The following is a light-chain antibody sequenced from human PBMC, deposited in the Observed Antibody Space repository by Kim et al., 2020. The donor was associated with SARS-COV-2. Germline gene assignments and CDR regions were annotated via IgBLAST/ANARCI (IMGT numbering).Light chain of an antibody. CDR2: WAS. CDR3: LHYFKTPFT. Sequence: DIVMTQSPDSLAVSLGERATINCRSSQSALWSSNNNNLLTWYQQKPGQPPKALIYWASTRESGVPDRFSASGSGTDFTLTISSVQAEDVAVYYYLHYFKTPFTFDKETRLELK. J-gene: IGKJ2*01. V-gene: IGKV4-1*01. CDR1: QSALWSSNNNNL.